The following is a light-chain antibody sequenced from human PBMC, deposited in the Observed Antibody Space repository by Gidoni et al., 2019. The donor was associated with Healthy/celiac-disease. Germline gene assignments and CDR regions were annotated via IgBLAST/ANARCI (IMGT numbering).Light chain of an antibody. J-gene: IGLJ2*01. Sequence: QSVLTQPPSVSEAPRQRVTISCSGSSSNIGNNAVNWYHQLPGKAPKLLIYYDDLLPSGVSDRFSGSKSGTSASLAISGLQSEDEADYYCAAWDDRLNGRVFGGGTKLTVL. CDR1: SSNIGNNA. CDR3: AAWDDRLNGRV. CDR2: YDD. V-gene: IGLV1-36*01.